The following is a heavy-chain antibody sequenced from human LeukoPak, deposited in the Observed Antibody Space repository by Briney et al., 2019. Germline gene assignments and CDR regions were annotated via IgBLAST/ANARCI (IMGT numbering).Heavy chain of an antibody. D-gene: IGHD2-21*02. Sequence: PGGSLRLSCAASGFTFSSYSMNWVRQAPGKGLEWVSSISSSSSYIYYADSVKGRFTISRDNAKNSLYLQMNSLRAEDTAVYYCARAGALELYCGGDCYLDYWGQGTLVTVSS. CDR2: ISSSSSYI. V-gene: IGHV3-21*01. J-gene: IGHJ4*02. CDR3: ARAGALELYCGGDCYLDY. CDR1: GFTFSSYS.